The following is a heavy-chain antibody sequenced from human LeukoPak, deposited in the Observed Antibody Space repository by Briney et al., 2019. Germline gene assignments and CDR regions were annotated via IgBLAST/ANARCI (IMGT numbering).Heavy chain of an antibody. D-gene: IGHD4-17*01. Sequence: GGSLRLSCAASGFTFSSYAMHWVRQAPGKGLEWVAVISYDGSNKYYADSVKGRFIISRDNSKNTLYLQMNSLRAEDTAVYYCARDLLDGDYGNYYGMDVWGQGTTVTVSS. CDR2: ISYDGSNK. J-gene: IGHJ6*02. V-gene: IGHV3-30-3*01. CDR1: GFTFSSYA. CDR3: ARDLLDGDYGNYYGMDV.